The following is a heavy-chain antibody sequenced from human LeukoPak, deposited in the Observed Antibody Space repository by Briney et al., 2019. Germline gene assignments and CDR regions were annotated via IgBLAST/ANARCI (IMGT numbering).Heavy chain of an antibody. CDR2: IYYSGST. V-gene: IGHV4-61*08. CDR1: GDSISSGAYY. Sequence: PSETLSLTCSVSGDSISSGAYYWSWIRQHPGKGLEWIGYIYYSGSTNYNPSLKSRVTISVDTSKNQFSLKLSSVTAADAAVYYCASFRGKYSVFDYWGQGTLVTVSS. CDR3: ASFRGKYSVFDY. J-gene: IGHJ4*02. D-gene: IGHD2-15*01.